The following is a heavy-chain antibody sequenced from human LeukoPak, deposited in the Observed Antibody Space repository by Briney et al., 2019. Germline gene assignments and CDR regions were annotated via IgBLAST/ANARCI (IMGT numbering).Heavy chain of an antibody. CDR2: IYHSGST. CDR3: ARIYKTYVTEDDTNYCYMHV. Sequence: SATLSLTCAVTGFSISNGYHWGWIRQPPGKGLDWIGRIYHSGSTYYSPSLKSRLTKSVDTSKTQFSLKLSSVTAADTSVYYCARIYKTYVTEDDTNYCYMHVWDKGTTVTVSS. V-gene: IGHV4-38-2*01. J-gene: IGHJ6*03. CDR1: GFSISNGYH. D-gene: IGHD3-10*02.